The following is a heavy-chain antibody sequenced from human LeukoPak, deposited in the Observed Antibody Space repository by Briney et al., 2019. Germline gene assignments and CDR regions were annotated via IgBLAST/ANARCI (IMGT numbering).Heavy chain of an antibody. V-gene: IGHV3-21*01. Sequence: GGSLRLSCAASGFTFNSYSMNWVRQTPGKGLEWVSSISSSSGYINYADSVKGRFTVSRDNAKNSLYLQMNSLRAEDTAVYYCAREEVVDLYYYYGMDVWGQGTTVTVSS. J-gene: IGHJ6*02. D-gene: IGHD2-15*01. CDR1: GFTFNSYS. CDR3: AREEVVDLYYYYGMDV. CDR2: ISSSSGYI.